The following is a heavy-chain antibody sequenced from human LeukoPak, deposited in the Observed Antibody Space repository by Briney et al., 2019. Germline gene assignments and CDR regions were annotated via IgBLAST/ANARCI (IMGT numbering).Heavy chain of an antibody. D-gene: IGHD2-2*01. J-gene: IGHJ5*02. CDR3: ARSSRSWFDP. CDR1: GGSISNKY. Sequence: SETLSLTCTVSGGSISNKYWSWIRQPPGKGLEWIGNIYYSGSTNYNPSLRSRVTISVDTSNNRFSLKLSSVTAADTAVYYCARSSRSWFDPWGQGTLVTVSS. V-gene: IGHV4-59*01. CDR2: IYYSGST.